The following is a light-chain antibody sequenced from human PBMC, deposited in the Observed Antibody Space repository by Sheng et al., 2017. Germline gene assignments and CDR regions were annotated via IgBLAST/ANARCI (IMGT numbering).Light chain of an antibody. Sequence: EIVLTQSPATLSLSPGERATLSCRASQSISSNLAWYQQKPGQAPRLLIFGASSRGTGIPARFSGSGSGTDFTLTISRLDPEDFAVYYCQYYGSSPVTFGGGTRVEV. V-gene: IGKV3-20*01. CDR1: QSISSN. CDR3: QYYGSSPVT. J-gene: IGKJ4*01. CDR2: GAS.